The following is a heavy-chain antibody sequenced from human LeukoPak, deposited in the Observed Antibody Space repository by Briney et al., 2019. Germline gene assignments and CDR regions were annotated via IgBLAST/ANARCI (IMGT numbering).Heavy chain of an antibody. Sequence: GGSLRLSCAASGFTVSRNYMSWVRQAPGKGLEWVSVIYSGGSTYYAGSVRGRFTNSRDNSKNTLYLQMNTLRAEDTAVYYCARVSGAYEFDYWGQGTLVTVSS. D-gene: IGHD5-12*01. CDR2: IYSGGST. J-gene: IGHJ4*02. CDR3: ARVSGAYEFDY. CDR1: GFTVSRNY. V-gene: IGHV3-53*01.